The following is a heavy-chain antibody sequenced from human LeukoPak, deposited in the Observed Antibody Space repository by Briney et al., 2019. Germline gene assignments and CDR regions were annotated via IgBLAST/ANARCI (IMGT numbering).Heavy chain of an antibody. Sequence: PGRSLRLSCAASGFTFSSYGMHWVRQAPGKGLEWVAVISYDGSNKYYADSVKGRFTISRDNSKNTLYLQMNSLRAEDTAVYYYAKVYEQLFWNYYYGMDVWGQGTTVTVSS. J-gene: IGHJ6*02. CDR2: ISYDGSNK. D-gene: IGHD6-13*01. CDR3: AKVYEQLFWNYYYGMDV. CDR1: GFTFSSYG. V-gene: IGHV3-30*18.